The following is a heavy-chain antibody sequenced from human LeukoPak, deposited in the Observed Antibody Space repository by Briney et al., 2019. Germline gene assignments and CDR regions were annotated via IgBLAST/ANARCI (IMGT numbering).Heavy chain of an antibody. CDR1: GFSLSGHW. V-gene: IGHV3-7*01. J-gene: IGHJ4*02. CDR3: ARWANTIDY. Sequence: GGSLRLYCAASGFSLSGHWMSWVRQTPGKGLEWVANIKQDGSEEYYVDSVKGRFTISRDNAKNSLYLRMNSLRGEDTAMYYCARWANTIDYWGQGAQVTVSS. CDR2: IKQDGSEE.